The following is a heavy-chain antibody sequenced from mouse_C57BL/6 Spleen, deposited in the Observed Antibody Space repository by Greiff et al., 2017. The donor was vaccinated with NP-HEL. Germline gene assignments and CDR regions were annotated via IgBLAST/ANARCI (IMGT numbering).Heavy chain of an antibody. CDR1: GYTFTDYE. D-gene: IGHD1-1*01. CDR3: TSPLYYGSPDY. J-gene: IGHJ2*01. CDR2: IDPETGGT. V-gene: IGHV1-15*01. Sequence: LQQSGAELVRPGASVTLSCKASGYTFTDYEMHWVKQTPVHGLEWIGAIDPETGGTAYNQKFKGKAILTADKSSSTAYMELRSLTSEDSAVYYCTSPLYYGSPDYWGQGTTLTVSS.